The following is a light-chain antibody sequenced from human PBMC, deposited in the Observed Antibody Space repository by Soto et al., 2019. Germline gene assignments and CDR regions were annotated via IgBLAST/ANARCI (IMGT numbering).Light chain of an antibody. CDR3: SAYAGSSTWV. CDR2: EVY. CDR1: SSDVGGYNY. Sequence: QSVPTQPPSASGSPGQSVTFSCTGTSSDVGGYNYVSWYQQYPGKAPKLMIYEVYKRHPGVPDRFSGSKSGNTASLTVSGLQPEDEADYYCSAYAGSSTWVFGGGTKLTVL. V-gene: IGLV2-8*01. J-gene: IGLJ2*01.